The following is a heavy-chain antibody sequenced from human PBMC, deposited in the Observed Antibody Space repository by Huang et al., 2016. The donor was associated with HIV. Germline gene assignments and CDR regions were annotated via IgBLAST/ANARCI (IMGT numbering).Heavy chain of an antibody. CDR2: IYYSGST. Sequence: QLQLQGSGPGLVKPSETLSLTCTVSGGSITSSSYYWGWIRQPPGKGLEWVGSIYYSGSTYYNPSLKSRFTVSVETSKNQFSLKLSSVTAADTAVYYCARHFSYYDSSGYTPWDAFDIWGQGTMVTVSS. CDR1: GGSITSSSYY. CDR3: ARHFSYYDSSGYTPWDAFDI. V-gene: IGHV4-39*01. J-gene: IGHJ3*02. D-gene: IGHD3-22*01.